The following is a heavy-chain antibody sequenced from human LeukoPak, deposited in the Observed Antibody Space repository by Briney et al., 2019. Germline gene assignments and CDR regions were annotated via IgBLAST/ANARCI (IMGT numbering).Heavy chain of an antibody. CDR2: ISWNSGSI. J-gene: IGHJ4*02. Sequence: PGRSLRLSCAASGFTFDDYAMHWVRQAPGKGLEWVSGISWNSGSIGYADSVKGRFTISRDNAKNSLYLQMSSLRAEDTALYYCARGYRLDSYYFDYWGLGTLVTLSS. CDR3: ARGYRLDSYYFDY. CDR1: GFTFDDYA. D-gene: IGHD2-2*01. V-gene: IGHV3-9*01.